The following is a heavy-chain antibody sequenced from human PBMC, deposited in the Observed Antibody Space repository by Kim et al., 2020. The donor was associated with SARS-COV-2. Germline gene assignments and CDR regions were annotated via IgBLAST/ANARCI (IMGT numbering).Heavy chain of an antibody. CDR3: ARDGSTVVTPGWYFDL. J-gene: IGHJ2*01. D-gene: IGHD4-17*01. CDR2: ISSSGSTI. CDR1: GFTFSSYE. Sequence: GSLRLSCAASGFTFSSYEMNWVRQAPGKGLEWVSYISSSGSTIYYADSVKGRFTISRDNAKNSLYLQMNSLRAEDTAVYYCARDGSTVVTPGWYFDLWGRGTLVTVSS. V-gene: IGHV3-48*03.